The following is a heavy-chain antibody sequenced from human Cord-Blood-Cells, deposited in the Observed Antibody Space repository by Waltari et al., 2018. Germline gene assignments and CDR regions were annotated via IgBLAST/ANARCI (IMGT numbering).Heavy chain of an antibody. CDR1: GYTFTSYA. D-gene: IGHD6-6*01. CDR3: ARVQIAATENYGMDV. J-gene: IGHJ6*02. V-gene: IGHV1-3*01. CDR2: INAGNGNT. Sequence: QVQLVQSGAEVKKPGASVKVSCKASGYTFTSYAMHWVRQAPGQRLEWMGWINAGNGNTKYSQKFQGRVTITRDTSASTAYMELSSLRSEDTAVYYCARVQIAATENYGMDVWGQGTTVTVSS.